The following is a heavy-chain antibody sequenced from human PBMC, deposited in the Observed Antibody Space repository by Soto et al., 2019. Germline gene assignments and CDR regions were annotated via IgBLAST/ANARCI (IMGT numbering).Heavy chain of an antibody. J-gene: IGHJ4*02. CDR3: ATTLERRPDY. CDR2: ISGSGGST. D-gene: IGHD1-1*01. CDR1: GFFFSDYP. Sequence: SLRLSCTASGFFFSDYPMNWVRQAPGKGLEWVSAISGSGGSTYYADSVKGRFTISRDNSKNTLYLQMNSLRAEDTAVYYCATTLERRPDYWGQGTLVTVSS. V-gene: IGHV3-23*01.